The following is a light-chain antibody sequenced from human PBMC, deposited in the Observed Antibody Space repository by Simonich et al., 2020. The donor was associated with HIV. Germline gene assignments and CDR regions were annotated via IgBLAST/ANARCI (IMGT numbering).Light chain of an antibody. CDR2: EVS. CDR1: NSDVGGYNY. J-gene: IGLJ2*01. V-gene: IGLV2-8*01. Sequence: QSALTQPASVSGSPGQSITISCTGTNSDVGGYNYVSWYQQHPSKAPKLMIYEVSTRPSGVPVRFSGSKSGNTASLTVSGLQAEDEADYYCSSYAGSNNLVFGGGTKLTVL. CDR3: SSYAGSNNLV.